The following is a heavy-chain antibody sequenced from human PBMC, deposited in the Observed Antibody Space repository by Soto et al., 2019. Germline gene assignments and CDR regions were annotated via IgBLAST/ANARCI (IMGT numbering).Heavy chain of an antibody. CDR1: GYMFNRHW. Sequence: EVQLVESGGGLVQPGGSLRLSCAASGYMFNRHWIHWVRQAPGQGPVGVARISPDGSVTNYADFVEGRFTISRDNAKNTLYLHMGSLRAEDTAVYYCARPRSMSSSGFDIWGQGTMVIVSA. CDR2: ISPDGSVT. J-gene: IGHJ3*02. CDR3: ARPRSMSSSGFDI. V-gene: IGHV3-74*01. D-gene: IGHD1-26*01.